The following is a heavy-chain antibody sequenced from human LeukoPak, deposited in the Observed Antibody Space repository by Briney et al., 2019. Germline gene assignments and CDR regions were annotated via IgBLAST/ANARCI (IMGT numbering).Heavy chain of an antibody. D-gene: IGHD2/OR15-2a*01. CDR3: ARGSALSEAGGAVPY. CDR1: GYTFTSYD. CDR2: MNPNSGST. J-gene: IGHJ4*02. Sequence: APVKASCKASGYTFTSYDINWVRQATGQGLKWMGWMNPNSGSTGYAQKFQGRVTMTRNTSISTAYMELRSLRSEDAAVYYCARGSALSEAGGAVPYWGEGTLVTVSS. V-gene: IGHV1-8*01.